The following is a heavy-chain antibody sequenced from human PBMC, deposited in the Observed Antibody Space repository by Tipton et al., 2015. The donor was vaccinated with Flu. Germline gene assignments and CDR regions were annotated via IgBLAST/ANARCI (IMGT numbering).Heavy chain of an antibody. J-gene: IGHJ4*02. CDR1: GYIFNEYW. CDR3: ARPLPGTEGGFDS. D-gene: IGHD3-16*01. Sequence: EVQLVQSGAEVKKPGESLKISCKASGYIFNEYWIGWVRQMPGKGLEWMGIIYPGDSTTKYSPSFQGQVTISADKSINTVFLQWSSLKASDTAMFYCARPLPGTEGGFDSWGQGTLVTVSS. V-gene: IGHV5-51*01. CDR2: IYPGDSTT.